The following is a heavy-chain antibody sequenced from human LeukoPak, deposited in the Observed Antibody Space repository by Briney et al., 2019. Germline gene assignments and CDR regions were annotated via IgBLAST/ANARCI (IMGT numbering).Heavy chain of an antibody. CDR2: ISGSGGST. CDR3: AKEIYCSSTSCYWLHYYYGMDV. Sequence: GGSLRLFCAASGFTFSSYAMSWVRQAPGKGLEWVSAISGSGGSTYYADSVRGRFTISRDNSKNTLYLQMNSLRAEDTAVYYCAKEIYCSSTSCYWLHYYYGMDVWGQGTTVTVSS. D-gene: IGHD2-2*01. J-gene: IGHJ6*02. CDR1: GFTFSSYA. V-gene: IGHV3-23*01.